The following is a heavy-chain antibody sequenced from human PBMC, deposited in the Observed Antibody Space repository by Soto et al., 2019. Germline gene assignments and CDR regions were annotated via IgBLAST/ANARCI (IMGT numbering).Heavy chain of an antibody. CDR1: GFTFSSYW. V-gene: IGHV3-7*01. CDR2: IKQDGSEK. D-gene: IGHD6-19*01. CDR3: ARGGIAVAVPYFADI. Sequence: GGSLRLSCAASGFTFSSYWMSWVRQAPGKGLEWVANIKQDGSEKYYVDSVKGRFTISRDNAKNSLYLQMNSLRAEDTAVYYCARGGIAVAVPYFADIWGQGTMVTVSS. J-gene: IGHJ3*02.